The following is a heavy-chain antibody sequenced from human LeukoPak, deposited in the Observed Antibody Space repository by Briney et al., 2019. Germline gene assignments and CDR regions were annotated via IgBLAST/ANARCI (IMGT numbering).Heavy chain of an antibody. CDR3: AKAQTMTMVTTVFYYGMDV. V-gene: IGHV3-23*01. CDR2: ITPSDGST. CDR1: GFTFSSFA. Sequence: GGSLRLSCAASGFTFSSFAMRWVRQAPGKGLEWVSVITPSDGSTYYSDSVRGRFTISRDNSKNTMYLQMNSLRAEDTAVYYCAKAQTMTMVTTVFYYGMDVWGQGTTVIVSS. D-gene: IGHD4-17*01. J-gene: IGHJ6*02.